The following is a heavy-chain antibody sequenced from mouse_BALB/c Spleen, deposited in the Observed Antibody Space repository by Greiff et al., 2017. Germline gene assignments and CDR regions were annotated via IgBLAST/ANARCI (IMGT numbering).Heavy chain of an antibody. Sequence: DVMLVESGGGLVKPGGSLKLSCAASGFTFSSYAMSWVRQTPEKRLEWVAYISNGGGSTYYPDTVKGRFTISRDNAKNTLYLQMSSLKSEDTAMYYCARHALYGNYLAWFAYWGQGTLVTVSA. V-gene: IGHV5-12-2*01. CDR2: ISNGGGST. CDR1: GFTFSSYA. CDR3: ARHALYGNYLAWFAY. J-gene: IGHJ3*01. D-gene: IGHD2-10*02.